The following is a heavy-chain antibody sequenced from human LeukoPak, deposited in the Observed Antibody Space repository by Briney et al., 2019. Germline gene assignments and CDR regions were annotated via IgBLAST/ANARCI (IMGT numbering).Heavy chain of an antibody. D-gene: IGHD6-13*01. Sequence: GGSLRLSCAASGFTFSSYGMHWVRQAPGKGLEWVAFIRYDGSNKYYADSVKGRFTISRDNSKNTLYLQMNSLRAEDTAVYYCASSSSSWFTRGYFQHWGQGTLVTVSS. CDR3: ASSSSSWFTRGYFQH. V-gene: IGHV3-30*02. CDR1: GFTFSSYG. CDR2: IRYDGSNK. J-gene: IGHJ1*01.